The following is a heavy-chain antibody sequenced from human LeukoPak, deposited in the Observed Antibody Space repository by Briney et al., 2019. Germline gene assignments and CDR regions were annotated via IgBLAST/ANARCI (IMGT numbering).Heavy chain of an antibody. D-gene: IGHD6-13*01. J-gene: IGHJ4*02. CDR1: TFTFSRYA. CDR2: ISPTGAST. Sequence: GGSLRLSCAASTFTFSRYAMAWVRQAPGKGLEWVSAISPTGASTYYADSVKGRFTISRDNSKNTLSLEMNSLRAEDTAVYYCAKDPYSSSWYDYWGQGALVTVSS. CDR3: AKDPYSSSWYDY. V-gene: IGHV3-23*01.